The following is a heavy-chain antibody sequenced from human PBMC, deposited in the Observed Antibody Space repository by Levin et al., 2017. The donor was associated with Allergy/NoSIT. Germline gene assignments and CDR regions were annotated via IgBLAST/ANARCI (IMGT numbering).Heavy chain of an antibody. J-gene: IGHJ4*02. D-gene: IGHD3-10*01. CDR1: GFTVSTNY. V-gene: IGHV3-66*02. Sequence: GESLKISCATSGFTVSTNYMTWVRQAPGKGLAWVSTIYSGGDTYYADSVQGRFTISRDTSRNIVYLQMDSLRIEDTALYYCARMGWFGEFLPLYWGQGTLVTVSS. CDR3: ARMGWFGEFLPLY. CDR2: IYSGGDT.